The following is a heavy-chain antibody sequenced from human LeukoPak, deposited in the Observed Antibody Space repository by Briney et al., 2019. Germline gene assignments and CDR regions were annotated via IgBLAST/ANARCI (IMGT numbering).Heavy chain of an antibody. D-gene: IGHD3-16*02. CDR2: INAGNGNT. Sequence: WASVKVSCKASGYTFTSYAMHWVRQAPGQRLEWMGWINAGNGNTKYSQKFQGRVTITRDTSASTAYMELSSLRSEDTAVYYCARESLSREFDHWGQGTLVTVPS. CDR3: ARESLSREFDH. CDR1: GYTFTSYA. J-gene: IGHJ4*02. V-gene: IGHV1-3*01.